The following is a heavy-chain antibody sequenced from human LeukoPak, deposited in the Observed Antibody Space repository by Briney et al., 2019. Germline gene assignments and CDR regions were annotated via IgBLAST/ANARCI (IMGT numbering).Heavy chain of an antibody. CDR1: GFTFSSYW. Sequence: GGSLRLSCAVSGFTFSSYWMYWVRQAQGKGMAWVARINTDGSVSAYPDSVEGRFTISRDNAKNTLLLQMNSLRAEDTAVYYCGRVNGDSAWVDPWGQGTLVTVSS. D-gene: IGHD3-10*01. V-gene: IGHV3-74*01. CDR3: GRVNGDSAWVDP. CDR2: INTDGSVS. J-gene: IGHJ5*02.